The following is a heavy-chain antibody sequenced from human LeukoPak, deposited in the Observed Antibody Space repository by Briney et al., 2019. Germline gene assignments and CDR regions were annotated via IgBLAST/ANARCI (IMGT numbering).Heavy chain of an antibody. Sequence: SETLSLTCTVSGGSISKYYWSWIRQPPGKGLERIGYMYHTGSAHYSPSLTSRVTISVDTSKSQSSLKMGSVTAADTAVYYCARVRGYCSGGSCYKYFDYWGQGTLVTVSS. CDR2: MYHTGSA. CDR3: ARVRGYCSGGSCYKYFDY. CDR1: GGSISKYY. D-gene: IGHD2-15*01. J-gene: IGHJ4*02. V-gene: IGHV4-59*01.